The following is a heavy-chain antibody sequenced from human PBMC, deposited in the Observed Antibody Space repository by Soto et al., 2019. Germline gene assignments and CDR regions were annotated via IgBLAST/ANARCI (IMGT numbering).Heavy chain of an antibody. Sequence: GGSLRLSCAASGFTFSSYAMSWVRQAPGKGREWVSAISGSGGSTYYADSVKGRFTISRDNSKNTLYLQMNSLRAEDTAVYYCAKEMAYGSGSYYKRKYSYYYYGMDVWGQGTTVTVSS. CDR1: GFTFSSYA. V-gene: IGHV3-23*01. J-gene: IGHJ6*02. CDR2: ISGSGGST. D-gene: IGHD3-10*01. CDR3: AKEMAYGSGSYYKRKYSYYYYGMDV.